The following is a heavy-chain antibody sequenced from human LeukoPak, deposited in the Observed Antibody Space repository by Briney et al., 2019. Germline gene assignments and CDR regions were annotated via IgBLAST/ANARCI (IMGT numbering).Heavy chain of an antibody. CDR1: GGSISSGGYY. Sequence: SQTLSLTCTVSGGSISSGGYYWSWIRQHPGKGLGWIGYIYYSGSTYYNPSLKSRVTISVDTSKNQFSLKLSSVTAADTAVYYCARRVGATNYNWFDPWGQGTLVTVSS. CDR2: IYYSGST. V-gene: IGHV4-31*03. D-gene: IGHD1-26*01. J-gene: IGHJ5*02. CDR3: ARRVGATNYNWFDP.